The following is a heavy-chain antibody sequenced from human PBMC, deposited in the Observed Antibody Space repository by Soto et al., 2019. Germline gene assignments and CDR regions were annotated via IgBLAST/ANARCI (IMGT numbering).Heavy chain of an antibody. V-gene: IGHV1-8*01. D-gene: IGHD1-26*01. CDR1: GYTFTSYD. J-gene: IGHJ4*02. Sequence: QVQLVQSGAEVKKPGASVKVSCKASGYTFTSYDINWVRQATGQGLEWMGWMNPNSGNTGNAQKIQGRVKMSRNTYINTAYMGLSSLRSEDRAVYYCAREVGANRFDSWGRRTLVTVSS. CDR3: AREVGANRFDS. CDR2: MNPNSGNT.